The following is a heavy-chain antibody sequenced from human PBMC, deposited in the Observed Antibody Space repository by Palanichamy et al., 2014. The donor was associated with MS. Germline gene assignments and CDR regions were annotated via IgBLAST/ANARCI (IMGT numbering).Heavy chain of an antibody. J-gene: IGHJ4*02. Sequence: QLQLQESGPGLVKPSETLSLTCTVSGDSISSTYYWGWIRQPPGKGLEWIGSIYYTGSTYYNPSLKSRVTISVDTSKNQFSLRLSSVTAADTAVFYCARQQLIVVDWGQGTLVTVSS. CDR2: IYYTGST. CDR3: ARQQLIVVD. CDR1: GDSISSTYY. D-gene: IGHD3-22*01. V-gene: IGHV4-39*01.